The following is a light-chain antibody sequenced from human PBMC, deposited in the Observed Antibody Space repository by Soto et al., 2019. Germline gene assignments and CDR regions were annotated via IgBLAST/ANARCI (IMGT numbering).Light chain of an antibody. Sequence: EIVLTQSPGTLSLSPGERATLSCRASQSVSSSYLAWYQQKPGQAPRLLIYGASSRATGIPDRFSGSGSGTDFTLTISRLEPEYFAVYYYQQYGSSLTFGPGTKVDIK. J-gene: IGKJ3*01. CDR1: QSVSSSY. CDR2: GAS. CDR3: QQYGSSLT. V-gene: IGKV3-20*01.